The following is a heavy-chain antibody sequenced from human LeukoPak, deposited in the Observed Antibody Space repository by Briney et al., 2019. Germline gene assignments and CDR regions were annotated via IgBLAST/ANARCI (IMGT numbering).Heavy chain of an antibody. D-gene: IGHD1-26*01. V-gene: IGHV4-31*03. CDR3: ARMWARDYYMDV. J-gene: IGHJ6*03. CDR2: IYYGGST. CDR1: GGSISSGGYY. Sequence: SQTLSLTCTVSGGSISSGGYYWSWIRQHPGKGLEWIGYIYYGGSTYYNPSLKSRVTISVDTSKNQFSLKLSSVTAADTAVYYCARMWARDYYMDVWGKGTTVTVSS.